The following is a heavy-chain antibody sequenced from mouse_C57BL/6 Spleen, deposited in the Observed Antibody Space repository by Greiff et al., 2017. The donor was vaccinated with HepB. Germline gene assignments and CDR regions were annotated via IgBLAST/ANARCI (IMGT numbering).Heavy chain of an antibody. CDR3: ARGGPTKVKEIAY. J-gene: IGHJ3*01. CDR2: IYPNNGGN. Sequence: EVQLQQSGPELVKPGASVKMSCKASGYTFTDYYMHWVKQSPGKSLEWIGYIYPNNGGNGYNQKFKGKATLTVDKSSSTAYMELRSLTTEDSAVYYCARGGPTKVKEIAYWGQGTLVTVSA. V-gene: IGHV1-34*01. D-gene: IGHD1-3*01. CDR1: GYTFTDYY.